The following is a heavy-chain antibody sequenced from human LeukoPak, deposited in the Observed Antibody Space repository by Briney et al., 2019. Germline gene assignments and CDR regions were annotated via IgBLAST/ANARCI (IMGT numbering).Heavy chain of an antibody. CDR2: IKQDGSEK. D-gene: IGHD2-21*01. J-gene: IGHJ6*04. CDR3: ARVCGDCYYYGMDV. CDR1: GFTFSSYW. V-gene: IGHV3-7*01. Sequence: GGSLRLSCAASGFTFSSYWMSWVRQAPGKGLEWVANIKQDGSEKYYVDSVKGRFTISRDNAKNSLYLQMNSLRAEDTAVYYCARVCGDCYYYGMDVWGKGTTVTVSS.